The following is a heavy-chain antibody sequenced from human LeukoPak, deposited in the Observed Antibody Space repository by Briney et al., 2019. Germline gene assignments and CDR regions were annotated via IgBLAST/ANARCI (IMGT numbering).Heavy chain of an antibody. CDR2: IRSKAYGGTT. CDR1: GFTFGDCA. V-gene: IGHV3-49*04. CDR3: TREGGSYSP. Sequence: QTGGSLRLSCTASGFTFGDCAMSWVRQAPGKGLEWVGFIRSKAYGGTTEYAASVKGRFTISRDDSKSIAYLQMNSLKTEDTAVYYCTREGGSYSPWGQGTLVTVSS. J-gene: IGHJ5*02. D-gene: IGHD1-26*01.